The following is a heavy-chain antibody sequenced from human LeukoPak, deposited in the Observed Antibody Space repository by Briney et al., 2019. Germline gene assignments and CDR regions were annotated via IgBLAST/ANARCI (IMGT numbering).Heavy chain of an antibody. D-gene: IGHD3-16*02. CDR3: TRSMITFGGVIETNYFDY. J-gene: IGHJ4*02. Sequence: PGGSLRLSCTASGFTFCDYAMSWFRQAPGKGLEWVGFIRSKAYGGTTEYAASVKGRFTISRDDSKSIAYLQMNSLKTEDTAVYYCTRSMITFGGVIETNYFDYWGQGTLVTVSS. CDR1: GFTFCDYA. V-gene: IGHV3-49*03. CDR2: IRSKAYGGTT.